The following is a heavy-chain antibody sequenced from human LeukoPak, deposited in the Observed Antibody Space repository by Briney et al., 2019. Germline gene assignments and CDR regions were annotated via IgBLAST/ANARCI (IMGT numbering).Heavy chain of an antibody. V-gene: IGHV3-21*01. J-gene: IGHJ4*02. D-gene: IGHD2-2*02. CDR2: ISSSSSYL. CDR3: ARPYCSSTSCYTWIGY. CDR1: GFTFSSYS. Sequence: GGPLRLSCAASGFTFSSYSMNLVPPAPGKGLEWVSSISSSSSYLYHPDSEKGRFTISRDNAKTSLYLQMNRLSAEDTAVYYCARPYCSSTSCYTWIGYWGQGTLVTVSS.